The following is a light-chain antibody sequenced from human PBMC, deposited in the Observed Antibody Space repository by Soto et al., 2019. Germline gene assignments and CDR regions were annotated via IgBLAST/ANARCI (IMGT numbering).Light chain of an antibody. CDR3: SSYAGSNTVL. J-gene: IGLJ2*01. CDR1: SSDVGGYNS. Sequence: QSVLTQPPSASGSPGQSVTISCTGTSSDVGGYNSVSWYQQHPGKAPKLMIYEVNKRPSGVPDRFSGSKSGNTASLTVSGLQAEDEADYYCSSYAGSNTVLFGGGTQLTVL. V-gene: IGLV2-8*01. CDR2: EVN.